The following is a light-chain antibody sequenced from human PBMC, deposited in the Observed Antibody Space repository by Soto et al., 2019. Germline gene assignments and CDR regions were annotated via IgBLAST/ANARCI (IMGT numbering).Light chain of an antibody. CDR1: QSIAEK. V-gene: IGKV3-15*01. J-gene: IGKJ5*01. CDR2: GAS. Sequence: ILMPQSPDTLSVSPGDRATLACRASQSIAEKVVWYQQKSGQAPRLLIYGASTRAAGVPARFSGSGSGTEFTLTISSLQSADIAVYFGQQRSIWPLTFGQGTRLDIK. CDR3: QQRSIWPLT.